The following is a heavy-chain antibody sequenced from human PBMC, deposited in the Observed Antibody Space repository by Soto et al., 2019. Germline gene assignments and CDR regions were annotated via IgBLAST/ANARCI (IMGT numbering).Heavy chain of an antibody. D-gene: IGHD3-3*02. CDR2: INAGSGNT. V-gene: IGHV1-3*01. CDR1: GYTFSAYT. Sequence: ASVKVSCKATGYTFSAYTMNWVRQAPGQSLEWMGWINAGSGNTKYSQNFQGRVSITRDTSASTVYMELTGLTSEDTAVYYCARDTETLVPRANDALDIWGQGTMVTVSS. J-gene: IGHJ3*02. CDR3: ARDTETLVPRANDALDI.